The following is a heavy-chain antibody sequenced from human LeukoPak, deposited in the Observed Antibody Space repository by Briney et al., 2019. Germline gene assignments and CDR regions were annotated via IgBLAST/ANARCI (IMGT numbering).Heavy chain of an antibody. CDR1: GYSISSGYY. Sequence: PSETLSLTCTVSGYSISSGYYWGWIRQPPGKGLEWIGSIYHSGSTYYNPSLKSRVTISVDTSKNQFSLKLSSVTAADTAVYYCAREGSRWLQKSWDYWGQGTLVTVSS. V-gene: IGHV4-38-2*02. J-gene: IGHJ4*02. CDR2: IYHSGST. CDR3: AREGSRWLQKSWDY. D-gene: IGHD5-24*01.